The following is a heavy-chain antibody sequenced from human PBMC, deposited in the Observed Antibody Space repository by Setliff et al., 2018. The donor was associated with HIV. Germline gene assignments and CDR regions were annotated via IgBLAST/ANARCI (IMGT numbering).Heavy chain of an antibody. CDR2: IFPGGAT. D-gene: IGHD3-22*01. V-gene: IGHV4-59*01. CDR3: ARSSPGYYDSIDAFDI. J-gene: IGHJ3*02. CDR1: GVSISSYY. Sequence: SETLSLTCSVSGVSISSYYWSWIRHSPGKGLEWIGIIFPGGATNYNPSLTSRVTISVDTSKNHLSLKLSSVTAADTAVYYCARSSPGYYDSIDAFDIWGQGTMVTVSS.